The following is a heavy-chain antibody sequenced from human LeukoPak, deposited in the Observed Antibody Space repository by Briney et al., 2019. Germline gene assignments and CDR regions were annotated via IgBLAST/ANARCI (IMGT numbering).Heavy chain of an antibody. J-gene: IGHJ6*02. CDR3: ARGVISSDKGSGYFEYYYGMDV. CDR1: GYTFTSYD. D-gene: IGHD3-3*01. V-gene: IGHV1-8*01. CDR2: MNPNSGNT. Sequence: ASVKVSCKASGYTFTSYDINWVRQATGQGLEWMGWMNPNSGNTGYAQKFQGRVTMTRNTSISTAYMELSSLRSEDTAVYYCARGVISSDKGSGYFEYYYGMDVWGQGTTVTVSS.